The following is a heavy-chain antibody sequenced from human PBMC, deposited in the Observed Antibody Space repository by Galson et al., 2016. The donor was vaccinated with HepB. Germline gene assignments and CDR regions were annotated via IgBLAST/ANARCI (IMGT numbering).Heavy chain of an antibody. CDR2: IIPLADIA. CDR1: GGAFNIYP. V-gene: IGHV1-69*04. J-gene: IGHJ5*02. Sequence: SVKVSCKASGGAFNIYPISWLRQAPGQGLEWMGRIIPLADIADYAQKFQDKVTITADKSTNTAYIEVGSLKSEDTAVYYCARDFSCGYESNWFDTWGQGTLVTVSS. D-gene: IGHD3-3*01. CDR3: ARDFSCGYESNWFDT.